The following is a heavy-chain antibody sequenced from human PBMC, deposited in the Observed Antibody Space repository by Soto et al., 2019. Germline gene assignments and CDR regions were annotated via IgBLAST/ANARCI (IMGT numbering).Heavy chain of an antibody. D-gene: IGHD5-18*01. CDR1: GFTFSDYY. CDR3: ARDLGYGLFDY. Sequence: GGSLRLSCAASGFTFSDYYMSWIRQAPGKGLEWVSYISISVSTIYYADFVKGRFTISRDNAKNSLYLQMNSLRAEDTAVYYCARDLGYGLFDYWGQGTLVTVSS. J-gene: IGHJ4*02. CDR2: ISISVSTI. V-gene: IGHV3-11*04.